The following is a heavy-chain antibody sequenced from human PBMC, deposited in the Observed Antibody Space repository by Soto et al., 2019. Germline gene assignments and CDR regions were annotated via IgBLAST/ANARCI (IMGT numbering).Heavy chain of an antibody. CDR3: AKLTYPSDSTGYYYERVSGWIDS. D-gene: IGHD3-22*01. CDR2: ISASGGTA. Sequence: VGSLRLSCAASGFMFSSYAMSWVRQAPGKGLEWVSSISASGGTANLADSVEGRCTISRDNSKSTLYLQMNSLRAEDTAVYYCAKLTYPSDSTGYYYERVSGWIDSWGQGTLVTVSS. V-gene: IGHV3-23*01. J-gene: IGHJ5*01. CDR1: GFMFSSYA.